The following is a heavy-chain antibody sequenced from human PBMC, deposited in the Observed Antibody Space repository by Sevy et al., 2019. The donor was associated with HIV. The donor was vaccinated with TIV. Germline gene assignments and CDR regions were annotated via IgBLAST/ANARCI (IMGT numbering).Heavy chain of an antibody. D-gene: IGHD2-21*01. CDR3: ARKVGIFGFHDY. V-gene: IGHV4-59*01. J-gene: IGHJ4*02. CDR2: IYSSGNT. CDR1: GASISGYY. Sequence: SETLSLTCTVSGASISGYYWSWIRQPPGKGLECIVYIYSSGNTNYSPSLKSRLTISVDTSKNQFSLKLSSVTAADTAVYYCARKVGIFGFHDYWGQGTLVTVSS.